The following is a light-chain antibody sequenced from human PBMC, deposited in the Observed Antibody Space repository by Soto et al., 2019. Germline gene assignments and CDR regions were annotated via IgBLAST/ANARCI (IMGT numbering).Light chain of an antibody. Sequence: QSALTQPASVSGSPGQSITISCTGTSSDVGGYNYVSWYQQHPGKAPKLMIYDVTHRPSGVSNRFSGSKSGSTASLTISGLQAEDEDDYYCSSYTSSSTLVVFGGGTKLTVL. V-gene: IGLV2-14*01. CDR3: SSYTSSSTLVV. CDR2: DVT. J-gene: IGLJ2*01. CDR1: SSDVGGYNY.